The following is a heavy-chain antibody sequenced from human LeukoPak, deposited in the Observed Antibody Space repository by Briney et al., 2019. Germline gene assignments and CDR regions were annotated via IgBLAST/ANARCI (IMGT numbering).Heavy chain of an antibody. D-gene: IGHD6-6*01. CDR3: ARVIAARRGWFDP. Sequence: SETLSLTSTVSGGSISSGGYYWSWIRQHPGKGLEWIGYIYYSGSTYYNPSLKSRVTISVDTSKNQFSLKLSSVTAADTAVYYCARVIAARRGWFDPWGQGTLVTVSS. J-gene: IGHJ5*02. CDR1: GGSISSGGYY. V-gene: IGHV4-31*03. CDR2: IYYSGST.